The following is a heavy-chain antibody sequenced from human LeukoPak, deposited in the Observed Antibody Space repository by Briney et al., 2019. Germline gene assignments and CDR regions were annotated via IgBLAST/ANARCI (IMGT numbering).Heavy chain of an antibody. V-gene: IGHV4-59*01. J-gene: IGHJ6*03. CDR2: IYYNGST. Sequence: PSETLSLTCTVSGGSISSDYWSWIRQPPGKGLEWIGYIYYNGSTNYNPSLKSRVTISVDTSKNQFSLKLSSVTAADTAVYYCASTILGYCSSASCYKAVEYYCYYMDVWGKGTTVTVSS. CDR1: GGSISSDY. CDR3: ASTILGYCSSASCYKAVEYYCYYMDV. D-gene: IGHD2-2*02.